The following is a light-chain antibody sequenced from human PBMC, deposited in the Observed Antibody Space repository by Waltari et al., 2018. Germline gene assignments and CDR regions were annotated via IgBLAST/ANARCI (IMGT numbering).Light chain of an antibody. CDR3: QHYVRLPAT. CDR1: QSVGRS. CDR2: AAS. Sequence: EIVLTQSPGTLSLSPGERATLSCRAGQSVGRSLAWYQQKPGQAPRLLIYAASSRATGIPDRLRGSGSGTDFSLTISRLEPEDFAVYYCQHYVRLPATYGQGTKVEIK. J-gene: IGKJ1*01. V-gene: IGKV3-20*01.